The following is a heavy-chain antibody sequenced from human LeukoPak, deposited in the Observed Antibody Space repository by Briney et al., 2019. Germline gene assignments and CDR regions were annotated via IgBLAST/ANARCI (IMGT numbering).Heavy chain of an antibody. CDR1: GFTFSSYA. J-gene: IGHJ6*02. CDR3: AKDHPSNYYGSGSYRIYYYYYGMDV. CDR2: ISGSGGST. Sequence: GGSLRLSCAASGFTFSSYAMSWVRQAPGKGLEWVSAISGSGGSTYYADSVKGRFTISRDNSKKTLYLQMNSLRAEDTAVYYCAKDHPSNYYGSGSYRIYYYYYGMDVWGQGTTVTVSS. V-gene: IGHV3-23*01. D-gene: IGHD3-10*01.